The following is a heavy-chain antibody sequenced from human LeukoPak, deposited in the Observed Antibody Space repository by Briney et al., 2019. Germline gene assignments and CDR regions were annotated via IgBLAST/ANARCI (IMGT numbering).Heavy chain of an antibody. CDR1: GGSISSYY. J-gene: IGHJ4*02. D-gene: IGHD3-22*01. Sequence: SETLSLTCTVSGGSISSYYWSWIRQPPGKGLEWIGYIYYSGSTNYNPSLKSRVTISVDTSKNQFSLKLSSVTAADTAVYYCARQGPGYYDSSGYPYYFDYWGQGTLVTVSS. V-gene: IGHV4-59*08. CDR3: ARQGPGYYDSSGYPYYFDY. CDR2: IYYSGST.